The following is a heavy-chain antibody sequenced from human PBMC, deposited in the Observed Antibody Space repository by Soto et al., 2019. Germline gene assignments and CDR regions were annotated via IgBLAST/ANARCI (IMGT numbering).Heavy chain of an antibody. V-gene: IGHV1-2*04. J-gene: IGHJ6*03. CDR3: ARKSGGATATLDYYYFYMDV. Sequence: QVQPVQSGAEVKKPGASVTVSCRSSRDTFNDYYIHWARQAPVHGPEWMGWINPDGGVTKYAQKFQGWATMTRDTSIRTVHMQLSRLRSDDTAVYYCARKSGGATATLDYYYFYMDVWGTGTTVTVSS. D-gene: IGHD5-12*01. CDR2: INPDGGVT. CDR1: RDTFNDYY.